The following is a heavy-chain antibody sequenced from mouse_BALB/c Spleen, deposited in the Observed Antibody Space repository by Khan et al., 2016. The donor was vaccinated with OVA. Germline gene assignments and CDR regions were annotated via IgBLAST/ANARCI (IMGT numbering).Heavy chain of an antibody. J-gene: IGHJ3*01. CDR1: GFTFSTFA. D-gene: IGHD1-1*01. CDR2: INSDGDYT. CDR3: ARHNYGPFAY. Sequence: ELVESGGGLVKPGGSLKLSCIASGFTFSTFAMSWVRQTPEKRLEWVATINSDGDYTYYPDSVKGRFTISRDSAKNTLSLQMSSLRSDDTAMYYCARHNYGPFAYWGQGTLVTVSA. V-gene: IGHV5-9-3*01.